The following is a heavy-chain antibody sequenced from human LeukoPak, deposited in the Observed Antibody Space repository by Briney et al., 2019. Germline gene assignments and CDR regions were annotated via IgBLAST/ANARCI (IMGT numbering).Heavy chain of an antibody. D-gene: IGHD2-15*01. Sequence: GGSLRLSCAASGFTFSSYAMSWVRRAPGKGLEWVSAISGSGGSTYYADSVKGRFTISRDNSKNTLYLQMNSLRAEDTAVYYCAKAEQYCSGGSCYRYWGQGTLVTVSS. J-gene: IGHJ4*02. V-gene: IGHV3-23*01. CDR3: AKAEQYCSGGSCYRY. CDR1: GFTFSSYA. CDR2: ISGSGGST.